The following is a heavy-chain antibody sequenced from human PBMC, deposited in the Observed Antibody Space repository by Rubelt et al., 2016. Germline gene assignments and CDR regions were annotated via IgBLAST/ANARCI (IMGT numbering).Heavy chain of an antibody. D-gene: IGHD6-13*01. V-gene: IGHV4-34*01. J-gene: IGHJ6*02. CDR1: GGSFSGYY. Sequence: QVQLQQWGAGLLKHSETLSLTCAVYGGSFSGYYWSWIRQPPGKGLEWIGEINHSGSTNYNPSLKGRVTILVDTSKNQCSLKLSCVTAADTAVYYCARGRRGSSSWLGRDYYGMDVWGQGTTVTVSS. CDR3: ARGRRGSSSWLGRDYYGMDV. CDR2: INHSGST.